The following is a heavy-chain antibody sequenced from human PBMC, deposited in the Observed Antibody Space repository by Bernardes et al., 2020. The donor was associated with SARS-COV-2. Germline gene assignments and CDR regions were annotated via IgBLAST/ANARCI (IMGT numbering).Heavy chain of an antibody. CDR2: INVSGGIT. D-gene: IGHD5-12*01. CDR3: ARGKNGYNYAFDV. Sequence: GGSLRLSCAASGFTSSAYAMSWVRQAPGKGLEWVSTINVSGGITYYADSVKGRFTTSRDISKNTLSLQMNSLRAEDTALYYCARGKNGYNYAFDVWGQGTMVSVS. J-gene: IGHJ3*01. CDR1: GFTSSAYA. V-gene: IGHV3-23*01.